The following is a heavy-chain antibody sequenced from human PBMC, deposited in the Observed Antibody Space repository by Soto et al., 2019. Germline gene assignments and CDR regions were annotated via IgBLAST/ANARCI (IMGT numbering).Heavy chain of an antibody. Sequence: QLQLQESGPGLVKPSETLSLTCTVSGGSISSSSYYWGWIRQPPGKGLEWIGSIYYSGSTYYNPSLKSRVTISVDTSKNQFSLKLSSVTAADTAVYYCATHDYGDYDWFDPWGQGTLVTVSS. CDR3: ATHDYGDYDWFDP. D-gene: IGHD4-17*01. J-gene: IGHJ5*02. V-gene: IGHV4-39*01. CDR1: GGSISSSSYY. CDR2: IYYSGST.